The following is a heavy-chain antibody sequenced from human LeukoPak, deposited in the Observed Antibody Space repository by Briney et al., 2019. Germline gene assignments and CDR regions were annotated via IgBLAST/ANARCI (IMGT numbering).Heavy chain of an antibody. D-gene: IGHD6-19*01. CDR2: ISAYNGNT. CDR3: ARDSMEFAAGTGLDY. CDR1: GYTFTSYG. Sequence: ASVKVSCKASGYTFTSYGISWVRQAPGQGLEWMGWISAYNGNTNHAQKFQGRVTITADKSTSTAYMELSSLRSEDTAVYYCARDSMEFAAGTGLDYWGQGTLVTVSS. J-gene: IGHJ4*02. V-gene: IGHV1-18*01.